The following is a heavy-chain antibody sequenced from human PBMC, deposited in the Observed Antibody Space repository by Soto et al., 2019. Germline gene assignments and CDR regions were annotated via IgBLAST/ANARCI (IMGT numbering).Heavy chain of an antibody. J-gene: IGHJ4*02. CDR3: VRAAISCSSSY. Sequence: QVQLVQSGADVKKPGSSVKVSCKASGGTFNNYAISWVRQAPGQGLEWVGGIIPIFGTADYAQKFQGRVTITADESTSTAYRELSSLISEDTAVYYCVRAAISCSSSYWGQGTLVTVSS. CDR1: GGTFNNYA. V-gene: IGHV1-69*12. D-gene: IGHD6-6*01. CDR2: IIPIFGTA.